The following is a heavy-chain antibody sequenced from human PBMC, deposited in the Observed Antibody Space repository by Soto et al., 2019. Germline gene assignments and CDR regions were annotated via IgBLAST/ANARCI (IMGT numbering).Heavy chain of an antibody. CDR2: ISYDGSNK. CDR1: GFTFSSYG. D-gene: IGHD2-15*01. V-gene: IGHV3-30*18. CDR3: AKDQGCSGGSCYPGYFDY. Sequence: QVQLVESGGGVVQPGRSLRLSCAASGFTFSSYGMHWVRQAPGKGLDWVAVISYDGSNKYYADSVKGRFTISRDNSKNQRYLQLNSRRAEDTAVYYCAKDQGCSGGSCYPGYFDYWGQGTLVTVSS. J-gene: IGHJ4*02.